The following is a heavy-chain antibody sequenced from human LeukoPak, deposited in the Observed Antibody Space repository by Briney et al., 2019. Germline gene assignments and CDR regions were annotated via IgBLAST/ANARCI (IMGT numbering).Heavy chain of an antibody. V-gene: IGHV3-74*01. CDR1: GFTFSSYW. D-gene: IGHD3-9*01. CDR2: INTDGSST. Sequence: GGSLRLSCAASGFTFSSYWMHWVRQAPGKGLVWVSRINTDGSSTSYADSVKGRFTISRDNAKNTLYLQMNSLRAEDTAVYYCARDGHYDILTGYFQDWGQGTLVTVSS. CDR3: ARDGHYDILTGYFQD. J-gene: IGHJ1*01.